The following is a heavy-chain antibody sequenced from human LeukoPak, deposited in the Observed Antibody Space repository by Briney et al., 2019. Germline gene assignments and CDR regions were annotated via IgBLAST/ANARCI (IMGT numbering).Heavy chain of an antibody. V-gene: IGHV3-66*01. Sequence: PGGSLRLSCAASGFTFSSYYMTWVRQAPGKGLEWVSVIYSGGSTYYADSVKGRVAISRDNSKNTVFLQMNSVRAEDTAVYYCARSYSNHLFGMDVWGQGTTATVSS. CDR3: ARSYSNHLFGMDV. CDR1: GFTFSSYY. D-gene: IGHD4-11*01. J-gene: IGHJ6*02. CDR2: IYSGGST.